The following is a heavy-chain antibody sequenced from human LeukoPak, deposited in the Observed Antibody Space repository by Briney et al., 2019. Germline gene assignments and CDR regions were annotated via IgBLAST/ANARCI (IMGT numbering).Heavy chain of an antibody. Sequence: SQTLSLTCTVSGGSISSGGYYWSWIRQHPGKGLERIGYIYYSGSTYYNPSLKSRVTISVDTSKNQFSLKLSSATAADAAVYYCAREGYSGYDPINDWGQGTLVTVSS. D-gene: IGHD5-12*01. J-gene: IGHJ4*02. CDR3: AREGYSGYDPIND. CDR1: GGSISSGGYY. V-gene: IGHV4-31*03. CDR2: IYYSGST.